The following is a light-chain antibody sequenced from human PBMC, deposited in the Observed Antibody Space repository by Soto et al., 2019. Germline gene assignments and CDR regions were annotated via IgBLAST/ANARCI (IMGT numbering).Light chain of an antibody. CDR1: QSITTW. CDR3: QQYDSYPIT. CDR2: KAS. V-gene: IGKV1-5*03. J-gene: IGKJ5*01. Sequence: DIQMTQSPSTLSASVGDRVTITCRASQSITTWLAWYQRKPGKAPNLLIYKASNLEGGVPSRFSGSGSGTEFTLTISSLQPDDFATYYCQQYDSYPITFGQGTRLDIK.